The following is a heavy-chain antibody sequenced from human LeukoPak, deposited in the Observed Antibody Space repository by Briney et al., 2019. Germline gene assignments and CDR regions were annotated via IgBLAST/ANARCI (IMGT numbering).Heavy chain of an antibody. D-gene: IGHD6-19*01. CDR3: ARASYSSGWSSKY. J-gene: IGHJ4*02. Sequence: GGSLRLSCAASAFTFSSYWMSWDRQAPGKGLEWVANIKQGGNKKYYVDSVKGRFTISRDNAKNSLCLQMNSLGAEDTAVYYCARASYSSGWSSKYWGQGTLVSVSS. CDR2: IKQGGNKK. V-gene: IGHV3-7*04. CDR1: AFTFSSYW.